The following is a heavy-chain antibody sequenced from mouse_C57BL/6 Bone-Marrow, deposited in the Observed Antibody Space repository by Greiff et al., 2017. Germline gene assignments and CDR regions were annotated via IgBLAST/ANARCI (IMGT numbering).Heavy chain of an antibody. CDR1: GYTFTSYW. D-gene: IGHD2-2*01. V-gene: IGHV1-61*01. CDR2: IYPSDSET. CDR3: ARTGCYAMDY. J-gene: IGHJ4*01. Sequence: QVQLQQPGAELVRPGSSVKLSCKASGYTFTSYWMDWVKQRPGQGLEWIGNIYPSDSETHYNQKFKDKATLTVDKSSSTAYMQLSSLTSEDSAVYYCARTGCYAMDYWGQGTSVTVSS.